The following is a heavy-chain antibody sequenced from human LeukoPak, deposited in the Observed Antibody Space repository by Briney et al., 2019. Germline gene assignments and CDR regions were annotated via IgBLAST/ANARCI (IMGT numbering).Heavy chain of an antibody. J-gene: IGHJ4*02. D-gene: IGHD3-10*01. CDR3: ARAPVTGSGIYNY. CDR1: GGSISSGSYY. V-gene: IGHV4-61*02. Sequence: SETLSHTCTVSGGSISSGSYYWSWIRQPAGKGLEWIGRIYTSGSTNYNPSLKSRVTISVDTSKNQFSLKLSSVTAADTAVYYCARAPVTGSGIYNYWGQGTLVTVSS. CDR2: IYTSGST.